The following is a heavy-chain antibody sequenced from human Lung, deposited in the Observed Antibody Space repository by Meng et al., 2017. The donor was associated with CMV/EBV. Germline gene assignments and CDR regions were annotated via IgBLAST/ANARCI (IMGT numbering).Heavy chain of an antibody. CDR2: IYSGGTST. J-gene: IGHJ6*02. Sequence: GGSLRLXXAASGFTFSSYVMSWVRQAPGKGLEWVSVIYSGGTSTQYADSVKGRFTISRDNSKNTLFLQMNSLRAEDTAVYYCAKEACSTTSCYYNYYYGLDVWGQGTTVTVSS. CDR1: GFTFSSYV. V-gene: IGHV3-23*03. CDR3: AKEACSTTSCYYNYYYGLDV. D-gene: IGHD2-2*01.